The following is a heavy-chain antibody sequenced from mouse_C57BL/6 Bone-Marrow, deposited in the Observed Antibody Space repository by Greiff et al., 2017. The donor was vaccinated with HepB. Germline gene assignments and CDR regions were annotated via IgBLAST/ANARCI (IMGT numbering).Heavy chain of an antibody. CDR2: FYPGSGSR. D-gene: IGHD3-2*02. J-gene: IGHJ4*01. V-gene: IGHV1-62-2*01. Sequence: VQLQQSGAELVKPGASVKLSCKASGYTFTEYTIHWVKQRPGQGLEWIGWFYPGSGSRKYNEKFKGKATLTADKSSSTGYMELSRLTSEDSAVYFCARHPYSSGYGYAMDYWGQGTSVTVSS. CDR1: GYTFTEYT. CDR3: ARHPYSSGYGYAMDY.